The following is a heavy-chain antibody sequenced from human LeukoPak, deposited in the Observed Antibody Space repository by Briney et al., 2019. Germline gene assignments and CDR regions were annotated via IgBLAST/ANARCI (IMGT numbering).Heavy chain of an antibody. J-gene: IGHJ4*02. CDR2: IYSGGST. V-gene: IGHV3-66*01. Sequence: GGSLRLSCAASGFTVSSNYMSWVRQAPGKGLEWVSVIYSGGSTYYADSVKGRFTISRDNSKNTLYLQMNSLRAEDTAVYYCARDPMYSSYWHDYWGQGTLVTVSS. CDR3: ARDPMYSSYWHDY. D-gene: IGHD6-6*01. CDR1: GFTVSSNY.